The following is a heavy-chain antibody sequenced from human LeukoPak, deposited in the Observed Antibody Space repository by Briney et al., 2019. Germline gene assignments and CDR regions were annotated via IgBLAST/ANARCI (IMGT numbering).Heavy chain of an antibody. CDR3: ARESAVAGPGGY. V-gene: IGHV1-69*05. D-gene: IGHD6-19*01. CDR2: IIPIFGTA. CDR1: GYTFTSYA. J-gene: IGHJ4*02. Sequence: SVKVSCKASGYTFTSYAISWVRQAPGQGLEWMGGIIPIFGTANYAQKFQGRVTITTDESTSTAYMELSSLRSEDTAVYYCARESAVAGPGGYWGQGTLVTVSS.